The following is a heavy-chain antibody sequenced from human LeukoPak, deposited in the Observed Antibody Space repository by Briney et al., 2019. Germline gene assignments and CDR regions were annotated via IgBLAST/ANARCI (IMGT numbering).Heavy chain of an antibody. V-gene: IGHV4-59*08. Sequence: SETLSLTCSVSGGSISSYYWSWIRQPPGKGLEWIGYIYYSGSTNYNSSLKSRVTISVDTSKNQFSLKLSSVTAADTAVYYCARHIDSSWLRGYFDYWGQGTLVTVSS. CDR1: GGSISSYY. D-gene: IGHD6-13*01. CDR3: ARHIDSSWLRGYFDY. J-gene: IGHJ4*02. CDR2: IYYSGST.